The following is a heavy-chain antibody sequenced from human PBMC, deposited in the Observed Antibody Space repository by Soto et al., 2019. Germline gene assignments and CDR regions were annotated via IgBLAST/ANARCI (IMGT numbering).Heavy chain of an antibody. CDR2: IYYSGST. D-gene: IGHD5-12*01. V-gene: IGHV4-31*03. J-gene: IGHJ5*02. CDR1: GGSISSGGYY. CDR3: ARESATHPPNPWFDP. Sequence: PSETLSLTCTVSGGSISSGGYYWSWIRQHPGKGLEWIGYIYYSGSTYYNPSLKSRVTISVDTSKNQFSLKLSSVTAADTAVYYCARESATHPPNPWFDPWGQGTLVTVSS.